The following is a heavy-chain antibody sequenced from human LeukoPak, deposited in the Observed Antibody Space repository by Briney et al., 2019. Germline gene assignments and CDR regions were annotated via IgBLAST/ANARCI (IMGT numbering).Heavy chain of an antibody. CDR3: ARGVEPLAANTLAY. CDR1: RFTVITND. Sequence: GGSLRLSCAASRFTVITNDMTWVRQAPGRGLEWVSVLYSDGNTKYADSVQGRFTISRDNSKNTLYLEMNSLSPDDTAVYYCARGVEPLAANTLAYWGQGTLVTVSS. J-gene: IGHJ4*02. D-gene: IGHD1-14*01. CDR2: LYSDGNT. V-gene: IGHV3-53*01.